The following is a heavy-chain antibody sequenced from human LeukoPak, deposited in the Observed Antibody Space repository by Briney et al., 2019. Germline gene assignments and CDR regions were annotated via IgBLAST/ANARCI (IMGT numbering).Heavy chain of an antibody. CDR2: ISGSGGST. V-gene: IGHV3-23*01. J-gene: IGHJ4*02. Sequence: GGSLRLSCAASGFTFSSYAMSWVRQAPGKGLEWVSTISGSGGSTYYADSVKGRFTISRDNSKNTLYLQMNSLRAEDTAVYYCAKYSVGGGDYFDYWGQGTLVTVSS. CDR3: AKYSVGGGDYFDY. CDR1: GFTFSSYA. D-gene: IGHD2-21*01.